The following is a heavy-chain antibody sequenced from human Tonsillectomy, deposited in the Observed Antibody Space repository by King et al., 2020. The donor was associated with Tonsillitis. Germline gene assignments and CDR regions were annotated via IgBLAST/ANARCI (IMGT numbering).Heavy chain of an antibody. CDR3: TLDITFGGVIVFPFDY. V-gene: IGHV3-15*01. D-gene: IGHD3-16*02. CDR1: GFTFSNAW. J-gene: IGHJ4*02. Sequence: VQLVESGGGLVKPGGSLRLSCAASGFTFSNAWMSWVRQAPGKGLEWVGHIKSIPDGGTTDYAAPVKGRFTISRDDSKTTLYLQMNSLKTEDTAVYYCTLDITFGGVIVFPFDYWGQGTLVTVSS. CDR2: IKSIPDGGTT.